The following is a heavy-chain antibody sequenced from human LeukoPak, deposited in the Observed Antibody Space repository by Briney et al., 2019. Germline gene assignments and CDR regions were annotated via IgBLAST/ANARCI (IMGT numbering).Heavy chain of an antibody. V-gene: IGHV4-4*02. CDR2: IYHSGNT. Sequence: SETLSLTCAVSGGSISRGNWWSWVRQPPGKGLEWIGEIYHSGNTNYNPSLKSRVTISIDTSKNQFSLKLSSVTAADTAVYYCARLQAPLSAYYTTDQYYFDYWGQGTLLTVSS. CDR1: GGSISRGNW. D-gene: IGHD1-26*01. CDR3: ARLQAPLSAYYTTDQYYFDY. J-gene: IGHJ4*02.